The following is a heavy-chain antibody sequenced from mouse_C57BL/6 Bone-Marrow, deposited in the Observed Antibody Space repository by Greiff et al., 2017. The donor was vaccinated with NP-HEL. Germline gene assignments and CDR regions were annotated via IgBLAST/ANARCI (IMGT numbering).Heavy chain of an antibody. D-gene: IGHD1-1*01. CDR3: ARSGYYGSSPYAMDY. V-gene: IGHV1-82*01. J-gene: IGHJ4*01. CDR2: IYPGDGDT. CDR1: GYAFSRSW. Sequence: QVQLQQSGPELVKPGASVKISCKASGYAFSRSWMNWVKQRPGKGLEWVGRIYPGDGDTNYNGKFKGKATLTADKSSSTAYMQLSSLTSEDSAVYFCARSGYYGSSPYAMDYWGQGTSVTVSS.